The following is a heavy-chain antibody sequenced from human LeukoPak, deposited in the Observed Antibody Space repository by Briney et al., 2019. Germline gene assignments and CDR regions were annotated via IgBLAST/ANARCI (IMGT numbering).Heavy chain of an antibody. J-gene: IGHJ4*02. CDR2: ISDTGTNK. Sequence: GGSLRLSCAASGFTFSSYALHWVRQPPGKGLEWVGVISDTGTNKYYADSVKGRFTISRDNSMDTLYLYMNSLRAEDTAVYYCALTLLGVVYFFDYWGQGTLVTVSS. CDR1: GFTFSSYA. D-gene: IGHD2/OR15-2a*01. V-gene: IGHV3-30*04. CDR3: ALTLLGVVYFFDY.